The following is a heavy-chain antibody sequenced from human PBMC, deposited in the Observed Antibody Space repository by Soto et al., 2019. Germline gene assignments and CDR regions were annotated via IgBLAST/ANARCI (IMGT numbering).Heavy chain of an antibody. CDR1: GQSFSGHS. Sequence: QVQLQQRGAGLVKPSETLSLSCAVYGQSFSGHSWAWIRQPPGKGLEWIGEISESGSTYYNPSLKSRVTISTDTSKNQFSLKLNSVTAADTAAYFCARGSGIVALPGELEDVNYDFWGQGTLVNVSS. D-gene: IGHD1-1*01. V-gene: IGHV4-34*01. CDR2: ISESGST. CDR3: ARGSGIVALPGELEDVNYDF. J-gene: IGHJ4*02.